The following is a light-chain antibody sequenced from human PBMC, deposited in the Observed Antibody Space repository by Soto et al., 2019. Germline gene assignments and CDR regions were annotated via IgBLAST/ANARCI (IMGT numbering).Light chain of an antibody. CDR2: DVS. CDR1: SSDVGAYNY. J-gene: IGLJ1*01. Sequence: SALTQPASVSGSPGQSITISCTGTSSDVGAYNYDSWYQQYPGEAPKVIIYDVSHRPAGVSNRFSGSKSGNTASLTISGLQTQDEDDYYCSSYTSATTYVFGTGTKVTVL. CDR3: SSYTSATTYV. V-gene: IGLV2-14*01.